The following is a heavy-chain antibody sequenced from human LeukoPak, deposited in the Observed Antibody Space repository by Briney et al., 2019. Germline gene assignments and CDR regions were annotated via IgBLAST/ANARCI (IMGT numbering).Heavy chain of an antibody. V-gene: IGHV1-2*02. J-gene: IGHJ4*02. D-gene: IGHD2-21*02. Sequence: GASVKVSCKASGYRFISNYIQWVRQAPGLGPEWMGWMHPGNGNTRYAEKFQGRVTMTRDTSINTAYMDLSSLRSDDTAVYYCAREVSYCVGGDCYSFDFWGQGTLITVSS. CDR1: GYRFISNY. CDR3: AREVSYCVGGDCYSFDF. CDR2: MHPGNGNT.